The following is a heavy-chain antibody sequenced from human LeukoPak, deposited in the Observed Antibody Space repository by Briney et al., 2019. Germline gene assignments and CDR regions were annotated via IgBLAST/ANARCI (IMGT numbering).Heavy chain of an antibody. V-gene: IGHV3-7*04. J-gene: IGHJ6*02. CDR3: ARDLYYGMDV. Sequence: GGSLRLSCAASRFTFSSYWMSWVRQAPGKGLEWVANIKQDGSEKYYVDSVKGRFTISRDNAKNSLYLQMNSLRAEDTAVYYCARDLYYGMDVWGQGTTVTVSS. CDR1: RFTFSSYW. CDR2: IKQDGSEK.